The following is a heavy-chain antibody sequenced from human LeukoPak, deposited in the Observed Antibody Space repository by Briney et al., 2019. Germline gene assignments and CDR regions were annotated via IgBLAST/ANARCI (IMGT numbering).Heavy chain of an antibody. V-gene: IGHV4-39*01. Sequence: PGGSLRLSCAASGFTFSDHYMDCVSQPPGKGLQWIGSINYSGSTYYNPSLKSRVTISVDTSKNQFSLRLNSVTAADTAVYYCARLSDYWGQGTQVTVSS. J-gene: IGHJ4*02. CDR3: ARLSDY. CDR1: GFTFSDHY. CDR2: INYSGST.